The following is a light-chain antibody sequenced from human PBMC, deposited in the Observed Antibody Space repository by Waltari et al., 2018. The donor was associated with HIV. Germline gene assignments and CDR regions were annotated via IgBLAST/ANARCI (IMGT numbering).Light chain of an antibody. CDR1: TTDLVENY. CDR3: GSWSSKGTPWV. J-gene: IGLJ3*02. CDR2: EAT. V-gene: IGLV2-14*01. Sequence: QPALTQPASVSGSPGQSIIISCSRSTTDLVENYFCWYQQHPGKAPKLLIDEATKRPSGISDRFTGSKSDGTASLTISGLRSEDEAQYFCGSWSSKGTPWVFGGGTKVTVL.